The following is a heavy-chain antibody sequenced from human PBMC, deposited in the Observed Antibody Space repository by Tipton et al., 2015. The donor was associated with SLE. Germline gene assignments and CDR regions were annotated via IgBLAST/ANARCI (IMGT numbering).Heavy chain of an antibody. J-gene: IGHJ2*01. CDR2: IYTSGGT. D-gene: IGHD6-13*01. V-gene: IGHV4-4*07. CDR1: GGSISSYY. CDR3: AREDSSSWYWYFDL. Sequence: TLSLTCTVSGGSISSYYWSWIRQPAGKGLEWIGRIYTSGGTTYNPPLKSRVTISVDTSKNQFSLKLSSVTAADTAVYYCAREDSSSWYWYFDLWGRGTLVTVSS.